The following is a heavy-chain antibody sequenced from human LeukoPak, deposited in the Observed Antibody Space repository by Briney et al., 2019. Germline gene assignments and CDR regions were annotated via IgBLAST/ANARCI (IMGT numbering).Heavy chain of an antibody. CDR3: ARVLAARHLDLDY. CDR1: GYTFTSYY. D-gene: IGHD6-6*01. Sequence: ASVKVSCKASGYTFTSYYMHWVRQALGQGLEWMGIINPSGGSTSYAQKFQGRVTMIRDTSTSTVYMELSSLRSEDTAVYYCARVLAARHLDLDYWGQGTLVTVSS. CDR2: INPSGGST. J-gene: IGHJ4*02. V-gene: IGHV1-46*01.